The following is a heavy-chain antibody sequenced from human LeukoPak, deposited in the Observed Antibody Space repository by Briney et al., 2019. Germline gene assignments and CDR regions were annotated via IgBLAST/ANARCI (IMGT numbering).Heavy chain of an antibody. J-gene: IGHJ4*02. CDR3: VSPRGFSYGYFDY. CDR1: GGSISSSSAY. D-gene: IGHD5-18*01. Sequence: SETLSLTCTVSGGSISSSSAYWGWIRQPPGKGLEWIGSIYYSTNTYYNPSLKSRVTISADTSKTQFSLTLGSVSATDTAVYYCVSPRGFSYGYFDYWGQGTLVTVSS. V-gene: IGHV4-39*01. CDR2: IYYSTNT.